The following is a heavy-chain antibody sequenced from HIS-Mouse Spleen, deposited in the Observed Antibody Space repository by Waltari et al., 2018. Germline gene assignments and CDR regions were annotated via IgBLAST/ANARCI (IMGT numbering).Heavy chain of an antibody. CDR2: IYYSGST. CDR1: GGPISSSSYY. V-gene: IGHV4-39*07. Sequence: QLQLQASGPGLVKPSETLSLTCTVSGGPISSSSYYWAWIRQPPGTGLEWIGSIYYSGSTYYNPSLKSRVTISVDTSKNQFSLKLSSVTAADTAVYYCARQIAIFGVVLDAFDIWGQGTMVTVSS. D-gene: IGHD3-3*01. CDR3: ARQIAIFGVVLDAFDI. J-gene: IGHJ3*02.